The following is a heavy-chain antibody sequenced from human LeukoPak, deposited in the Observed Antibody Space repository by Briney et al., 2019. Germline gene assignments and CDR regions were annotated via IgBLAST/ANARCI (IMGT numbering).Heavy chain of an antibody. D-gene: IGHD5-24*01. CDR1: GYSISSGYY. CDR2: IFRSGST. V-gene: IGHV4-38-2*02. Sequence: SETLSLTCTVSGYSISSGYYWGWIRQPPGKGLEWVGSIFRSGSTYSSPSLKSRVTISVDTSRNQFSLKLSSVTAADTAVYYCARVRDGYNEIDYWGQGTLVTVSS. J-gene: IGHJ4*02. CDR3: ARVRDGYNEIDY.